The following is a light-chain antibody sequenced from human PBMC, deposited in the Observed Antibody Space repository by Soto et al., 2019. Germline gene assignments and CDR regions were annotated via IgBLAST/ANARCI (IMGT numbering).Light chain of an antibody. CDR1: QSLLHSNGNHY. J-gene: IGKJ4*01. Sequence: DIVMTQSPLSLPVTPGEPASISCRSSQSLLHSNGNHYLDWYLRKPGQSPQLLIYLGSNRASGVPDRFSGSGSGTDFTLKISRVEAEDVGVYFCMQTLQTRLTFGGGTKVEIK. CDR2: LGS. CDR3: MQTLQTRLT. V-gene: IGKV2-28*01.